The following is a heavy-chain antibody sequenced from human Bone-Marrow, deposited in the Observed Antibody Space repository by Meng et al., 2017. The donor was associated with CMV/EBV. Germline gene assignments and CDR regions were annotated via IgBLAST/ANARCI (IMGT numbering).Heavy chain of an antibody. V-gene: IGHV5-51*01. CDR2: IHPGDSDT. Sequence: GESLKISCKGSGYSFTSYWIGWVRQMPGKGLEWMGIIHPGDSDTKYSPSFQGQVTIQADKSISTAYLQWSSLKASDTAMYYCASGGHYDFWSGSYSNYYGMDVWGQGTTVTVSS. D-gene: IGHD3-3*01. J-gene: IGHJ6*02. CDR1: GYSFTSYW. CDR3: ASGGHYDFWSGSYSNYYGMDV.